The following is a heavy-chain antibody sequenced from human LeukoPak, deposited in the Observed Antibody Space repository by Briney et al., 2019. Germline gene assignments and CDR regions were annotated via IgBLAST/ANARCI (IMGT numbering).Heavy chain of an antibody. J-gene: IGHJ4*02. Sequence: PSETLSLTCTVSGGSISSGDYYWGWIRQPPGKGLEWIGTIYYSGSTYYNPSLKSRVTISVDTSKKQFSLKLSSVTAADTAVYYCARRGVGPTRLYYFDYWGQGTLVTVSS. CDR1: GGSISSGDYY. V-gene: IGHV4-39*01. CDR2: IYYSGST. D-gene: IGHD1-26*01. CDR3: ARRGVGPTRLYYFDY.